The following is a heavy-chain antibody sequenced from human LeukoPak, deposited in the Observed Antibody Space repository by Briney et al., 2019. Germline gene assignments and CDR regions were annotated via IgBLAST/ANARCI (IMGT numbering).Heavy chain of an antibody. D-gene: IGHD6-13*01. CDR2: IKSKTDGGAT. CDR3: TTGEAAAGTYYYMDV. J-gene: IGHJ6*03. Sequence: QAGGSLRLSCAASGFTFSNAWMSWVRQAPGKGLEWVGRIKSKTDGGATDYAAPVKGRFTISRDDSKNTLYLQMNSLKTEDTAVYYCTTGEAAAGTYYYMDVWGKGTTVTVSS. V-gene: IGHV3-15*01. CDR1: GFTFSNAW.